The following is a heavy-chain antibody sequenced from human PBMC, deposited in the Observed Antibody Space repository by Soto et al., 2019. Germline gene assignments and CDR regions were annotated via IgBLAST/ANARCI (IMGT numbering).Heavy chain of an antibody. J-gene: IGHJ6*02. CDR1: GFTFSSYA. Sequence: QVQLVESGGGVVQPGRSLRLSCAASGFTFSSYAMHWVRQAPGKGLEWVAVILYDGSNKYYTDSVKGRFTISRDNSKNTLYLQMNSLRAEDTAVYYCASPYCGGDCYSGYYYGMDVWGQGTTVTVSS. CDR2: ILYDGSNK. D-gene: IGHD2-21*02. V-gene: IGHV3-30-3*01. CDR3: ASPYCGGDCYSGYYYGMDV.